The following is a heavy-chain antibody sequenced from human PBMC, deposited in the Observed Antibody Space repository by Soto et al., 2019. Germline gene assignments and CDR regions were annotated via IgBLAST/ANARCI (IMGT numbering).Heavy chain of an antibody. V-gene: IGHV4-4*07. CDR3: ATSAIMGLEVAGHFDN. CDR1: GGPITKSY. CDR2: MYTRGSA. Sequence: SESISLTCSVSGGPITKSYWSWIRQPVGKGLEWIGRMYTRGSASYNPSLKSRVTMSLDSSKNQFSLKVRSVTAADTAVYYCATSAIMGLEVAGHFDNWGQGTLVTVPS. J-gene: IGHJ4*01. D-gene: IGHD6-19*01.